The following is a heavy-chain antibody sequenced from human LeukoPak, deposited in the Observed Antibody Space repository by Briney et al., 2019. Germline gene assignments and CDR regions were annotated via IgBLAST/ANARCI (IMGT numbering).Heavy chain of an antibody. CDR1: GGSFSPYY. CDR2: INHSGST. Sequence: PSETLSLTCAVYGGSFSPYYWSWIRQPPGKGLEWIGEINHSGSTNYNPSLKSRVTISVDTSKNQFSLRLSSVTAADTAVYYCARGGFYCGGDCYVEFCGQGTLVTVSS. CDR3: ARGGFYCGGDCYVEF. D-gene: IGHD2-21*02. J-gene: IGHJ4*02. V-gene: IGHV4-34*01.